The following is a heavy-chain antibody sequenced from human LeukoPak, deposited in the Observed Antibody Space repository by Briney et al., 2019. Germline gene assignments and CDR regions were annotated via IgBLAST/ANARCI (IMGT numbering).Heavy chain of an antibody. J-gene: IGHJ3*02. V-gene: IGHV3-66*01. CDR3: ARDGSGYYYALDI. CDR2: LYSGGTT. Sequence: GGSLRLSCAASGITVSGSYMSWVCQAPGKGLEWVSVLYSGGTTYYADSVKGRFTISRDNSKNTLYLEVNSLRAEDSAVYYCARDGSGYYYALDIWGQGTTVTVSS. CDR1: GITVSGSY. D-gene: IGHD3-22*01.